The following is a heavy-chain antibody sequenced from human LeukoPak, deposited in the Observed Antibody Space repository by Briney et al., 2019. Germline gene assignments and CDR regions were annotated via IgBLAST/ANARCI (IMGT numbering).Heavy chain of an antibody. CDR3: ARGTYRVLTAFDI. CDR2: IYYSGST. V-gene: IGHV4-31*03. CDR1: GGSISSGGYY. Sequence: SKTLSLTCTVSGGSISSGGYYWSWIHQHPGKGLEWIGYIYYSGSTYYNPSLKSRATISVDTSKNQFSLKLSSVTAADTAVYYCARGTYRVLTAFDIWGQGTMVTVSS. J-gene: IGHJ3*02. D-gene: IGHD4/OR15-4a*01.